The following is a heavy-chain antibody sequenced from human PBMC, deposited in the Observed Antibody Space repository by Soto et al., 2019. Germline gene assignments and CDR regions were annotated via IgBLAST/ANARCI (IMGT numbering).Heavy chain of an antibody. CDR1: GFTFSTYL. J-gene: IGHJ4*02. CDR2: IKYDGSET. D-gene: IGHD6-19*01. V-gene: IGHV3-7*01. CDR3: ARYSSAWGL. Sequence: PGGSLRPPCAAPGFTFSTYLMSWFRQAPGKGLEWVANIKYDGSETYYVDSVKGRFTISRDNAKNSLYLQMNSLRGEDTAVYYCARYSSAWGLWGQGTLVTVSS.